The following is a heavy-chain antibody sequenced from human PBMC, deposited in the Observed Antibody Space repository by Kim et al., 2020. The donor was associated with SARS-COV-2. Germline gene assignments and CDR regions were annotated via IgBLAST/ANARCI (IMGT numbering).Heavy chain of an antibody. V-gene: IGHV1-18*01. D-gene: IGHD3-22*01. CDR1: GYTFTSYG. CDR2: ISAYNGNT. J-gene: IGHJ4*02. Sequence: ASVKVSCKASGYTFTSYGISWVRQAPGQGLEWMGWISAYNGNTNYAQKLQGRVTMTTDTSTSTAYMELRSLRSDDTAVYYCARAKPNYYDSSGYVQYWGQGTLVTVSS. CDR3: ARAKPNYYDSSGYVQY.